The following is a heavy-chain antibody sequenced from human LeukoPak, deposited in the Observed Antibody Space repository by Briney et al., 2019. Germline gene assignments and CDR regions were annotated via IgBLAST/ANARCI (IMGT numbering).Heavy chain of an antibody. V-gene: IGHV2-5*02. Sequence: SGPTLVKPTQTLTLTCTFSGFSLSTSGVGVGWIRQPPGKALEWLALIYWDDDKRYSPSLKSRLTITKDTFKNQVVLTMTNMDPVDTATYYCAHRRDYGDPGDYFDYWGQGTLVTVSS. D-gene: IGHD4-17*01. CDR1: GFSLSTSGVG. J-gene: IGHJ4*02. CDR2: IYWDDDK. CDR3: AHRRDYGDPGDYFDY.